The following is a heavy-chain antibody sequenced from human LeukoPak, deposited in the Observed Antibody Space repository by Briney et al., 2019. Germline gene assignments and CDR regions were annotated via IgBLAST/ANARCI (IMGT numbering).Heavy chain of an antibody. CDR3: AKDRSPGYYDSSGFFDY. Sequence: GGSLRLSCAASGFTFSSYAMSWVRQAPGKGLEWVSAISGSGGSTYYADSVKGRFTISRDNSKNTLYLQMNSLRAEDTAVYYCAKDRSPGYYDSSGFFDYWGQGTLVTVSS. V-gene: IGHV3-23*01. D-gene: IGHD3-22*01. CDR1: GFTFSSYA. CDR2: ISGSGGST. J-gene: IGHJ4*02.